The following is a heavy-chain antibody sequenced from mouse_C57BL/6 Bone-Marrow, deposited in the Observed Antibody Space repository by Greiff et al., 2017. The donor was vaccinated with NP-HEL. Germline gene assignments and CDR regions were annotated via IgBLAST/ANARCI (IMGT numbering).Heavy chain of an antibody. Sequence: QVQLQQSGPELVKPGASVKISCKASGYAFSSSWMNWVKQRPGKGLEWIGRIYPGDGDTNYNGKFKGKATLTADKSSSTAYMQLSSLTSEDSAVYFCARRAAQATRGYYFDYWGQGTTLTVSS. CDR2: IYPGDGDT. CDR1: GYAFSSSW. V-gene: IGHV1-82*01. J-gene: IGHJ2*01. CDR3: ARRAAQATRGYYFDY. D-gene: IGHD3-2*02.